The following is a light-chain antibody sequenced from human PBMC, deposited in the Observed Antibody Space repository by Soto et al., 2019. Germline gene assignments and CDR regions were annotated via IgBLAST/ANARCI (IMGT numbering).Light chain of an antibody. CDR2: VAS. J-gene: IGKJ2*01. CDR1: RNINNY. Sequence: DIQMTQSPSSLSASVGDRVTITCRASRNINNYLNWYQQKPGKAPQLLIYVASSLQSGVPSRFSGSGSGTGFTLTISSLQPEDFATYYCQQGFSTPRTFGQGTTLEIK. V-gene: IGKV1-39*01. CDR3: QQGFSTPRT.